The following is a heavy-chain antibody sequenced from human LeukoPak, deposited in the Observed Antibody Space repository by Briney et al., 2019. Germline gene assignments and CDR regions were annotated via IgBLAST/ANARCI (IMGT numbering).Heavy chain of an antibody. CDR2: ISYDGSNK. D-gene: IGHD2-21*02. J-gene: IGHJ3*02. CDR1: GFTFSSYV. Sequence: AGGSLRLSCAASGFTFSSYVMHWVRQAPGKGLEWVAVISYDGSNKYYADSVKGRFTISRDNSKNTLYLQMNSLRAEDTAVYYCARARPSYCGGDCPSRDAFDIWGQGTMVTVSS. V-gene: IGHV3-30-3*01. CDR3: ARARPSYCGGDCPSRDAFDI.